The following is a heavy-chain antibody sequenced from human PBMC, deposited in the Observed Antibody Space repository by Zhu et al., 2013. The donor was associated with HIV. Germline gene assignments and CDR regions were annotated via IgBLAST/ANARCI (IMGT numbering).Heavy chain of an antibody. Sequence: QVQLVQSGAEVKKPGASVKVSCKASGYTFTSYDINWVRQATGQGLEWMGWMNPNSGNTGYAQKFQGRVTMTRNTSISTAYMELSSLRSEDTAVYYCARAPVVVAAYYYYYGMDVWGQGTTVTVSS. D-gene: IGHD2-15*01. J-gene: IGHJ6*02. CDR3: ARAPVVVAAYYYYYGMDV. V-gene: IGHV1-8*01. CDR2: MNPNSGNT. CDR1: GYTFTSYD.